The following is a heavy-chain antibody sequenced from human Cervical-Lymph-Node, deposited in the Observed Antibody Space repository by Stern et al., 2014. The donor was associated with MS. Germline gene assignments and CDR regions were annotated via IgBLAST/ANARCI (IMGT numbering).Heavy chain of an antibody. CDR1: GGSISSGSYY. CDR2: IYTSGST. V-gene: IGHV4-61*02. CDR3: ARVSYPRAFDI. J-gene: IGHJ3*02. Sequence: VQLVESGPGLVKPSQTLSLTCTVSGGSISSGSYYWSWIRQPAGKGLEWIGRIYTSGSTNYNPSLKSRVTISVDTSKNQLSLKLTSVTAADTAVYYCARVSYPRAFDIWGQGTMVTVSS. D-gene: IGHD1-26*01.